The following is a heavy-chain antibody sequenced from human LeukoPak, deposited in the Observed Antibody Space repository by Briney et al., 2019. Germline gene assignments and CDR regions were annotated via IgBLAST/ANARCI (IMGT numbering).Heavy chain of an antibody. CDR2: TYYRSKWYN. CDR1: GDSVSSNSAA. D-gene: IGHD3-22*01. J-gene: IGHJ4*02. CDR3: AREGYYDSSGYYPAAFDY. Sequence: SQTLSLTCAISGDSVSSNSAAQNWIRQSPSRGLEWLGRTYYRSKWYNDYAVSVKSRITINPDTSKNQFSLQLNSVTPEDTAVYYCAREGYYDSSGYYPAAFDYWGQGTLVTVSS. V-gene: IGHV6-1*01.